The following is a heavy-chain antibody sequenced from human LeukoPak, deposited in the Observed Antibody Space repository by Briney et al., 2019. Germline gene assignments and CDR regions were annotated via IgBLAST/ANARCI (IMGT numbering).Heavy chain of an antibody. D-gene: IGHD3-16*01. V-gene: IGHV3-33*08. Sequence: PGRSLRLSCAASGFTFSRYAMHWVRQAPGKGLEWVAVIWYDGSIKYYADSVKGRFTISRDNSKNTLYLQMNSLRAEDTAVYYCARAVGPFDIWGQGTIVIVSS. CDR2: IWYDGSIK. CDR1: GFTFSRYA. J-gene: IGHJ3*02. CDR3: ARAVGPFDI.